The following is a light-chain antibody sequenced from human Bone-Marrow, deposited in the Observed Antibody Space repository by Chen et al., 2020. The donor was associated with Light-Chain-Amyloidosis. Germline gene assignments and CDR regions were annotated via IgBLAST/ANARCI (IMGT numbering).Light chain of an antibody. CDR2: DAS. V-gene: IGKV1-5*01. CDR1: QTINNW. J-gene: IGKJ1*01. CDR3: LQYHSYSWT. Sequence: DIQMTQSPSTLSASVGDSVTITCRASQTINNWLAWYQPKPGKAPKLLIFDASSLESGVPSRFSGSGSGTQFTLTISSLQPDDFAAYHCLQYHSYSWTFGQGTKVEIK.